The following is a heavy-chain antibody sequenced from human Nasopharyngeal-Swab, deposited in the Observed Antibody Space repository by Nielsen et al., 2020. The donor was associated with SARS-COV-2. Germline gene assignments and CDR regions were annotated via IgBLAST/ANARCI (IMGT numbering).Heavy chain of an antibody. CDR3: AKGSSGSYYYYYGMDV. CDR1: GFTFSSYA. Sequence: GGSLRLSCAASGFTFSSYAMNWVRQAPGKGLEWVSAISGSGGSTYYADSVKGRFTISRDNSKNTLYLQMNSLRAEDTAVYYCAKGSSGSYYYYYGMDVWGQGTTVTVSS. D-gene: IGHD1-26*01. V-gene: IGHV3-23*01. J-gene: IGHJ6*02. CDR2: ISGSGGST.